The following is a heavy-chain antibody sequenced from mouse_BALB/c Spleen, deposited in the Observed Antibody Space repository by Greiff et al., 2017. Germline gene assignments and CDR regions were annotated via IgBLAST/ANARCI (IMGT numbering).Heavy chain of an antibody. CDR1: GFNIKDYY. Sequence: VQLKQSGAELVRSGASVKLSCTASGFNIKDYYMHWVKQRPEQGLEWIGWIDPENGDTEYAPKFQGKATMTADTSSNTAYLQLSSLTSEDTAVYYCNAGGNYGYGGQGTTLTVSS. J-gene: IGHJ2*01. CDR3: NAGGNYGY. D-gene: IGHD2-1*01. V-gene: IGHV14-4*02. CDR2: IDPENGDT.